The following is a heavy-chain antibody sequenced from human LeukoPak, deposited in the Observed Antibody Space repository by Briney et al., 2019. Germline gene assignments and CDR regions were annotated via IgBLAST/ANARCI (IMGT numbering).Heavy chain of an antibody. CDR1: GGSFSGYY. Sequence: SETLSLTCAVYGGSFSGYYWSWIRQPPGKGLEWIGEINHSGSTNYNPSLKSRVTISVDTSKNRFSLKLTSVTAADTAVYYCARGRSSWSSGTWFDPWGQGTLVSVSS. CDR3: ARGRSSWSSGTWFDP. D-gene: IGHD6-13*01. V-gene: IGHV4-34*01. CDR2: INHSGST. J-gene: IGHJ5*02.